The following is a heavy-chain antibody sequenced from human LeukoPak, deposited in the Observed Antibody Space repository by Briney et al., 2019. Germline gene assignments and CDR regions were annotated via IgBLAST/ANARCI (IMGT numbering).Heavy chain of an antibody. V-gene: IGHV3-23*01. Sequence: GGSLRLSCAASGFTSSSYAMSWVRQAPGRGREWVSAISGSGGSTYYADSVKGRFTISRDNSKNTLYLQMNSLRAEDTAVYYCAKIPVWFGELLPDYWGQGTLVTVSS. J-gene: IGHJ4*02. CDR2: ISGSGGST. CDR1: GFTSSSYA. D-gene: IGHD3-10*01. CDR3: AKIPVWFGELLPDY.